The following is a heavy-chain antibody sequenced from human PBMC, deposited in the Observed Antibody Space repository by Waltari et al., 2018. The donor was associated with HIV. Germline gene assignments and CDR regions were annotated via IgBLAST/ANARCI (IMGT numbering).Heavy chain of an antibody. CDR3: VRESLPKCAAGSCYLK. D-gene: IGHD2-2*01. J-gene: IGHJ1*01. Sequence: EVRLEESGGGVVPPGRSLRLTWLTSGFNFEQYALSWFRQAPGKAPEGGGFIRSRSYGGSSDYGAYTKGRVIISRDDSESAVYLDVVSVKTEDTGVYYCVRESLPKCAAGSCYLKWGQVT. V-gene: IGHV3-49*03. CDR2: IRSRSYGGSS. CDR1: GFNFEQYA.